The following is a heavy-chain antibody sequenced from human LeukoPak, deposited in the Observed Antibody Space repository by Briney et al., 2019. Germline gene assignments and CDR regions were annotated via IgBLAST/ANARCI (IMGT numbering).Heavy chain of an antibody. V-gene: IGHV3-7*03. Sequence: GGSLRLSCAAPGFTFRTYWMSWVRQAPGRGLEWVANIKQDGTEVRYVDSVKGRFSISRDNAKNSLYLQMDSLRAEDTAVYYCARDLSGILSSPLFDYWGQGTLVTVSS. CDR2: IKQDGTEV. CDR3: ARDLSGILSSPLFDY. CDR1: GFTFRTYW. J-gene: IGHJ4*02. D-gene: IGHD1-26*01.